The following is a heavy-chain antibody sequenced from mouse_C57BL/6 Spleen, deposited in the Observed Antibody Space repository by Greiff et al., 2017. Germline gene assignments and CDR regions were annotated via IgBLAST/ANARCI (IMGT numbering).Heavy chain of an antibody. D-gene: IGHD2-4*01. J-gene: IGHJ3*01. CDR2: IYPRSGNT. CDR1: GYTFTSYG. V-gene: IGHV1-81*01. Sequence: QVQLQQSGAELARPGASVKLSCKASGYTFTSYGISWVKQRTGQGLEWIGVIYPRSGNTYYNEKFKGKATLTADKSSSTAYMELRSLTSEDAAVYFCARDDNGGFAYWGQGTLVTVSA. CDR3: ARDDNGGFAY.